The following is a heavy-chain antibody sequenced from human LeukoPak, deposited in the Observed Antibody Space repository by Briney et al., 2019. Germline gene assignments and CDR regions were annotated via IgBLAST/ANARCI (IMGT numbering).Heavy chain of an antibody. V-gene: IGHV3-48*03. J-gene: IGHJ6*03. D-gene: IGHD6-13*01. CDR1: GFTFSSYE. CDR3: AKVAAAGNYYYYYMDV. CDR2: ISGSGNII. Sequence: GGSLRLSCAASGFTFSSYEMNWVRQAPGKGLEWVSYISGSGNIIYYADSVKGRFTISRDNSKNTLYLQMNSLRAEDTAVYYCAKVAAAGNYYYYYMDVWGKGTTVTVSS.